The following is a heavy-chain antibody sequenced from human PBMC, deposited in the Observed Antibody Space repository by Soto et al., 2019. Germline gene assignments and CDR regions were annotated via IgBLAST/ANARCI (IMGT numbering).Heavy chain of an antibody. Sequence: SETLSLTCTVSGGSISSYYWSWIRQPAGKGLEWIGRIHTSGSTNYNPSLESRVTMSVDTSKNQFSLKLSSVTAADTAVYYCARSMYYDILTGYYFRNHNWFPPWGQGTLVTVS. V-gene: IGHV4-4*07. CDR3: ARSMYYDILTGYYFRNHNWFPP. CDR1: GGSISSYY. J-gene: IGHJ5*02. D-gene: IGHD3-9*01. CDR2: IHTSGST.